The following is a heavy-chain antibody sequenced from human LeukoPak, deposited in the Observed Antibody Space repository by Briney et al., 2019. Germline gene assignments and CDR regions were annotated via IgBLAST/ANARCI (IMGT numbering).Heavy chain of an antibody. CDR1: GFTFSSYA. V-gene: IGHV3-23*01. Sequence: PGGYLRLSCAASGFTFSSYAMSWVRQAPGKGLEWVSAISGSGGSTYYADSVKGRFTISRDNSKNTLYLQMNSLRAEDTAVYYCAKDNWNYVTSDFDYWGQGTLVTVSS. CDR3: AKDNWNYVTSDFDY. CDR2: ISGSGGST. J-gene: IGHJ4*02. D-gene: IGHD1-7*01.